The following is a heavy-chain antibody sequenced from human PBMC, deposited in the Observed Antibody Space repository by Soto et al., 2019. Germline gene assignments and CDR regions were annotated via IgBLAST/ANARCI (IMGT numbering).Heavy chain of an antibody. V-gene: IGHV5-51*01. CDR2: IYPGDSDT. J-gene: IGHJ5*02. CDR1: GYNFDSFW. CDR3: ARHGSIGARLNYFDP. D-gene: IGHD6-6*01. Sequence: PGESLKISCQGSGYNFDSFWIGWVRQMPGKDLEWMGIIYPGDSDTRYNPSFQGQVTMSADKSISTVYLQWSSLKASDTAIYYCARHGSIGARLNYFDPWGQGTQVTVSS.